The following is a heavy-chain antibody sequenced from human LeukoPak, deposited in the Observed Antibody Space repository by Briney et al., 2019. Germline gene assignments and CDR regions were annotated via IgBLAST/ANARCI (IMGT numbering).Heavy chain of an antibody. J-gene: IGHJ4*02. CDR3: AKGGYNGNYGYFDY. Sequence: PGGSLRLSCAASGFTFSKYAMSWVRQAPGKGLEWVSVISGSGGSTFYADSVKGRFTTSRDNSKNTVYLQMNSLRAEDTAVYYCAKGGYNGNYGYFDYWGQGTLVTVSS. CDR2: ISGSGGST. D-gene: IGHD1-26*01. CDR1: GFTFSKYA. V-gene: IGHV3-23*01.